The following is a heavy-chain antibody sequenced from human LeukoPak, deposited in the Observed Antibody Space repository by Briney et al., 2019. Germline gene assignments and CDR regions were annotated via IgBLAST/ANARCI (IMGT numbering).Heavy chain of an antibody. V-gene: IGHV5-51*01. J-gene: IGHJ4*02. D-gene: IGHD2-15*01. CDR1: GYSFTSYW. CDR3: AVRGGSTSVYYFDY. Sequence: GASLQISCKGSGYSFTSYWIGWVRQLPGKGLEWMGIVYPGDSDTRYSPSFQGQVTISADKSISTAYLQWSSLKASDTAMYYCAVRGGSTSVYYFDYSGQGTLVTVSS. CDR2: VYPGDSDT.